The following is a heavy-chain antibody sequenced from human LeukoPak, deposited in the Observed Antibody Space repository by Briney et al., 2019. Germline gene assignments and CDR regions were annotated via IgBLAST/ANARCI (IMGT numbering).Heavy chain of an antibody. CDR3: ARSSMVRGVHFDY. CDR1: GYSISSGYY. D-gene: IGHD3-10*01. J-gene: IGHJ4*02. Sequence: SETLSLTCAVSGYSISSGYYWGWIRQPPGKGLEWIGSIYHSGSTYYNPSLKSRVTISVDTSKNQFSLKLNSVTAADTAVYFSARSSMVRGVHFDYWGQGTLVTVSS. CDR2: IYHSGST. V-gene: IGHV4-38-2*01.